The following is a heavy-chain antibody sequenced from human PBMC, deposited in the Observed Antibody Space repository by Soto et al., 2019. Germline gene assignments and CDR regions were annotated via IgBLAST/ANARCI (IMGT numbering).Heavy chain of an antibody. CDR2: IKSKTDGGTT. Sequence: GGSLRLSCAVSGFRFRDYWMSWVRQAPGKGLEWVGRIKSKTDGGTTDYAAPVKGRFTISRDDSKNTPYLQMNSLKTEDTAVYYCTTEIYYYDTYWGQGTLVTVSS. V-gene: IGHV3-15*01. CDR1: GFRFRDYW. CDR3: TTEIYYYDTY. D-gene: IGHD3-22*01. J-gene: IGHJ4*02.